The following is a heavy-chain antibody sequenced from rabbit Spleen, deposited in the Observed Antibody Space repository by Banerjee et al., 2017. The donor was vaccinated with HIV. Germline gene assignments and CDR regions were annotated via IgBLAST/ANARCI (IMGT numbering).Heavy chain of an antibody. CDR2: IYTGTIDNT. CDR1: GFDFSSRYW. Sequence: QSLEESGGDLVKPGASLTLTCTASGFDFSSRYWICWVRQAPGKGLEWIACIYTGTIDNTYYANWAKCRFTISKTSSTTVTLQMTSLTAADTATYFCANGGNIDYFKLWGQGTLVTVS. D-gene: IGHD4-2*01. CDR3: ANGGNIDYFKL. J-gene: IGHJ4*01. V-gene: IGHV1S40*01.